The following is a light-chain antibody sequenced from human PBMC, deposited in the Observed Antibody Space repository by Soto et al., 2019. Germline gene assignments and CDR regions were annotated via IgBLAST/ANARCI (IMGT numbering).Light chain of an antibody. CDR3: CSYAGSYSYV. CDR2: DVS. CDR1: SGDVGGYNY. Sequence: QSVLTQSPSASGSPGQSVTISCTGTSGDVGGYNYVSWYQQHPGKAPKLMIYDVSKRPSGVPDRFSGSKSGNTASLTISGLQAEDEADYYCCSYAGSYSYVFGTGTKVTVL. J-gene: IGLJ1*01. V-gene: IGLV2-11*01.